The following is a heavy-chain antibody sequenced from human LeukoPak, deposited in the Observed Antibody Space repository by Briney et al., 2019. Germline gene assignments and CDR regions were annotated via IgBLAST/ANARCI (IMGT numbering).Heavy chain of an antibody. CDR1: GFTLSSYA. V-gene: IGHV3-48*01. CDR2: ISHSSSTI. CDR3: ARDRLHYGEYEKTFDY. J-gene: IGHJ4*02. Sequence: GGSLRLYCAASGFTLSSYAMSWVRQAPGKGLEWVSYISHSSSTIYYADSVKGRFTISRDNAKKSLYLQMNSLRAEDSAVYYCARDRLHYGEYEKTFDYWGQGTLVTVSS. D-gene: IGHD4-17*01.